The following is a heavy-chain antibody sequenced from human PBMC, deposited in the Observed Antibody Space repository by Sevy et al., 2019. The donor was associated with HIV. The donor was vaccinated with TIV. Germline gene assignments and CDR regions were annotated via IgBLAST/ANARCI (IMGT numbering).Heavy chain of an antibody. V-gene: IGHV3-23*01. CDR1: GFTFSSYA. Sequence: GGSLRLSCAASGFTFSSYAMSWVRQAPGKGLEWVSAISGRGGSTYYADSVKGRFTISRDNSKNTLYLQMNSLRAEDTAVYYCAKPYCSSTSCYRGDAFDIWGQGTMVTVSS. D-gene: IGHD2-2*01. CDR2: ISGRGGST. J-gene: IGHJ3*02. CDR3: AKPYCSSTSCYRGDAFDI.